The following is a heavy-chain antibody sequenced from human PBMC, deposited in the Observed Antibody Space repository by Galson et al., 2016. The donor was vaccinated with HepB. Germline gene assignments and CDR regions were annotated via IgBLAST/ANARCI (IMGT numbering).Heavy chain of an antibody. Sequence: SVKVSCKASGGTFSTENISWVRQAPGQGLEWMGVIIPFSGTAHYAQKFQGQVTITADESTSTAYMELSSLRSEDTAVYYCARDRSRSGWYPYSYGLDVWGQGTTVTVSS. CDR2: IIPFSGTA. CDR3: ARDRSRSGWYPYSYGLDV. J-gene: IGHJ6*02. CDR1: GGTFSTEN. V-gene: IGHV1-69*13. D-gene: IGHD6-13*01.